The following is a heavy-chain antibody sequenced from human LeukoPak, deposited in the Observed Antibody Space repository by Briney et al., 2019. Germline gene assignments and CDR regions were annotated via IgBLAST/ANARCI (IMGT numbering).Heavy chain of an antibody. Sequence: GGSLRLSCAASGFTFSSYAMHWVRQAPGKGLEYVSAISSNGGSTYYANSVKGRFTISRDNSKNTLYLQMGSLRAEDTAVYYCARDPSGYDAFDIWGQGTMATVSS. D-gene: IGHD6-13*01. CDR3: ARDPSGYDAFDI. J-gene: IGHJ3*02. V-gene: IGHV3-64*01. CDR1: GFTFSSYA. CDR2: ISSNGGST.